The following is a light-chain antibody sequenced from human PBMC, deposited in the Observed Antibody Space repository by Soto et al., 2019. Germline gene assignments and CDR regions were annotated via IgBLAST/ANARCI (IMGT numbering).Light chain of an antibody. CDR2: GAS. V-gene: IGKV3-15*01. Sequence: IMMAHSPAIRAGSGGERAAITCRASQSVSSNLAWYQQKPGQAPSLLIYGASTRGTGIAVRFSRSGSGTEFTLTIRSLQSEDFAVYFCQQYNNWPSFGQGTDWRL. J-gene: IGKJ5*01. CDR3: QQYNNWPS. CDR1: QSVSSN.